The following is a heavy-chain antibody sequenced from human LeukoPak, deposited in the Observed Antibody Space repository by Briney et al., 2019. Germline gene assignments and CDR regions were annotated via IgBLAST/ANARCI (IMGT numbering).Heavy chain of an antibody. CDR2: ISSSGGLA. D-gene: IGHD3-22*01. CDR3: AKAGSSGYRYYFDY. V-gene: IGHV3-23*01. Sequence: GGSLRRSCGASGFTFSSYAMSWVRQAPGKGLEWVSAISSSGGLAYYADSVKGRFTMSRDNSENTLLLQMNSLRADDTALYYCAKAGSSGYRYYFDYWGQGILVTVSS. J-gene: IGHJ4*02. CDR1: GFTFSSYA.